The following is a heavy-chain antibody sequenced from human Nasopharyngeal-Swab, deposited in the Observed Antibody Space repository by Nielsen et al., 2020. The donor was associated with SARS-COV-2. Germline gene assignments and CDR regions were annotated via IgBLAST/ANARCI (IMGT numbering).Heavy chain of an antibody. CDR2: TNHSGST. J-gene: IGHJ5*02. Sequence: GSLRLSCAVYGGSFSGYYWSWIRQPPGKGLEWIGETNHSGSTNYNPSLKSRVTIAVDTSKNQFSLKVSSVTAADTAVYYCARRGYSLLERKNWFDPWGQGTLVTVSS. CDR1: GGSFSGYY. CDR3: ARRGYSLLERKNWFDP. V-gene: IGHV4-34*01. D-gene: IGHD5-18*01.